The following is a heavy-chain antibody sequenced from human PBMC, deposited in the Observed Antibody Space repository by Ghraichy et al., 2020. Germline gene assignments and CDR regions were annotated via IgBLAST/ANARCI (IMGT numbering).Heavy chain of an antibody. V-gene: IGHV4-39*01. CDR2: IYYSGST. Sequence: GSLRLSCTVSGGSISSSSYYWGWIRQPPGKGLEWIGSIYYSGSTYYNPSLKSRVTISVDTSKNQFSLKLSSVTAADTAVYYCSAGTRGSTFDYWGQGTLVTVSS. J-gene: IGHJ4*02. D-gene: IGHD6-13*01. CDR3: SAGTRGSTFDY. CDR1: GGSISSSSYY.